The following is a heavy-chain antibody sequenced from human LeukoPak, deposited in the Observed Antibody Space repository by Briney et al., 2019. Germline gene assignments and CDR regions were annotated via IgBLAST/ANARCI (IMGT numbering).Heavy chain of an antibody. Sequence: GASVKVSCKASGGSFSTYTITWVRQAPGQGLEWMGGIMPKFGAPNYAQKFQGRVTVTTDESTSTAYMELSSLRYEDTAICYCARVDRYNFYLDVWGKGTTVTVSS. CDR2: IMPKFGAP. J-gene: IGHJ6*03. CDR1: GGSFSTYT. V-gene: IGHV1-69*05. CDR3: ARVDRYNFYLDV.